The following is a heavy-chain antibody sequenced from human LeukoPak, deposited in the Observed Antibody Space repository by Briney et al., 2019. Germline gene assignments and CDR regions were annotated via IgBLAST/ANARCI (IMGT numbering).Heavy chain of an antibody. CDR1: GGSISSYY. CDR3: ARHAIYSGGYSYWFDP. Sequence: SETLSLTCTVSGGSISSYYWSWIRQPPGKGLECIGYIYNSGSTNYNPSLKSRVSISVDTSKNQFSLKLSSVTAADTAVYYCARHAIYSGGYSYWFDPWGLGTLVTVSS. CDR2: IYNSGST. V-gene: IGHV4-59*08. D-gene: IGHD1-26*01. J-gene: IGHJ5*02.